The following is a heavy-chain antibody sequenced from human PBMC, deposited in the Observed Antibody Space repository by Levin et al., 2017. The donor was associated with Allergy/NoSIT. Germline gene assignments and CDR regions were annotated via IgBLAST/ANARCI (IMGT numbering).Heavy chain of an antibody. CDR3: ARYIEPIYFFDY. CDR2: ISRTGNAI. D-gene: IGHD1-1*01. CDR1: GFTFSNFD. Sequence: PGGSLRLSCAASGFTFSNFDMNWFRQAPGKGLEWVSYISRTGNAIYYADSVKGRFTISRDNAKNSLFLQMNSLRAEDTALYYCARYIEPIYFFDYWGQGTLVTVSS. V-gene: IGHV3-48*03. J-gene: IGHJ4*02.